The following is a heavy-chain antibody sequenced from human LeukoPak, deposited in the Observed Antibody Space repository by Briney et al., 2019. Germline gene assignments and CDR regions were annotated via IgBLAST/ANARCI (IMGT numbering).Heavy chain of an antibody. V-gene: IGHV3-23*01. D-gene: IGHD2-15*01. CDR2: ISGSGGSR. CDR1: GFTFSSYA. CDR3: AKDLCSGGSCYVADY. Sequence: GGSLRLSCAASGFTFSSYAMSWVRQAPGKGLEWVSAISGSGGSRDYADSVKVRFTTSRNNSKNTLYLQMNSLRAEDTSVYYCAKDLCSGGSCYVADYWGQGTLVTVSS. J-gene: IGHJ4*02.